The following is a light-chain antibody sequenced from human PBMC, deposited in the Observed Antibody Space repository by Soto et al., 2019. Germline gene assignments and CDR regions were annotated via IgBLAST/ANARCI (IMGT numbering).Light chain of an antibody. Sequence: DIQMTQSPSSRSASVGDRVTITCRASQDIRNNLAWYQQKPGKVPKVLIYAASTLQSGVPSRFSGSGSGTDFPLTIRSLQPKVVATYYCQSNNGARETFGPGPKWISN. CDR1: QDIRNN. J-gene: IGKJ3*01. CDR3: QSNNGARET. CDR2: AAS. V-gene: IGKV1-27*01.